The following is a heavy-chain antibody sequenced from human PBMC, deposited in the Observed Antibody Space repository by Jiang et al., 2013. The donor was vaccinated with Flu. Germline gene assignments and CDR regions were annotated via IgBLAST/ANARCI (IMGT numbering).Heavy chain of an antibody. CDR2: MHHSGRT. J-gene: IGHJ6*02. CDR1: GGSISSGAYY. CDR3: ARWSYDSIWGSDRSEGSYEMDV. V-gene: IGHV4-31*03. Sequence: GPGLVKPSQTLSLTCTVSGGSISSGAYYWSWIRQHPGKGLEWIGYMHHSGRTYYNPSLKSRLTMSVDTSKSHFSLNLSSVTAADTAVYYCARWSYDSIWGSDRSEGSYEMDVWGQGTTVTVSS. D-gene: IGHD3-16*02.